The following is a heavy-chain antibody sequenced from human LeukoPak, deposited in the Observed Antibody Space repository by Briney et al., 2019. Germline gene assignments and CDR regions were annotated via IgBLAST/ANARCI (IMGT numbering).Heavy chain of an antibody. D-gene: IGHD6-19*01. J-gene: IGHJ4*02. CDR2: INWNGGSI. V-gene: IGHV3-20*04. Sequence: PGGSLRLSCAASGFTFDDYGMSWVRHAPGQGLEWVSGINWNGGSISYADSVKGRFTISRDNSKNTLYLQMNSLRAEDTAVYYCAKDNGEWLAHYFDYWGQGTLVTVSS. CDR3: AKDNGEWLAHYFDY. CDR1: GFTFDDYG.